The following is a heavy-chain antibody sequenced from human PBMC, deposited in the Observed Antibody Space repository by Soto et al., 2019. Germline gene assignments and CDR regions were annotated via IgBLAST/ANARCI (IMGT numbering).Heavy chain of an antibody. Sequence: WQTLSLTCAISGGSVSINSAAWNWIRQSPSRGLEWLGRTYYRSKWYNDYAVSVKSRITINPDTSKNQFSLQLNSVTPEDTAVYYCARDPRSSWYWDYWGQGTLVTVSS. CDR3: ARDPRSSWYWDY. V-gene: IGHV6-1*01. J-gene: IGHJ4*02. CDR2: TYYRSKWYN. CDR1: GGSVSINSAA. D-gene: IGHD6-13*01.